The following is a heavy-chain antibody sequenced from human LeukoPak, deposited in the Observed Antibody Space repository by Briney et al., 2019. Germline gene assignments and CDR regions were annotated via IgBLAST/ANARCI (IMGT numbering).Heavy chain of an antibody. CDR1: GYTFTSYG. D-gene: IGHD4-17*01. Sequence: EASVTVSCKASGYTFTSYGISWVRQAPGQGLEWMGWISAYNGNTNYAQKLQGRVTMTTDTSTSTAYMELRSLRSDDTAVYYCARDLGSGYGDPYDYWGQGTLVTVSS. J-gene: IGHJ4*02. CDR2: ISAYNGNT. V-gene: IGHV1-18*01. CDR3: ARDLGSGYGDPYDY.